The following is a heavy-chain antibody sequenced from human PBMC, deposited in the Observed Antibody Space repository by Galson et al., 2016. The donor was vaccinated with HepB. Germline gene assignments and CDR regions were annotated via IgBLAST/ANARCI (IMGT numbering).Heavy chain of an antibody. CDR2: ISGGGTNT. D-gene: IGHD6-13*01. J-gene: IGHJ4*02. CDR3: AKDSVGAAGFYFDN. CDR1: GFSFSNYA. Sequence: SLRLSCAASGFSFSNYAMSWVRQAPGQGLEWVSSISGGGTNTYYSASARGRFTISRDNARNTLYLQMNSLRAEDTAVYYCAKDSVGAAGFYFDNRGQGAPVTVSS. V-gene: IGHV3-23*01.